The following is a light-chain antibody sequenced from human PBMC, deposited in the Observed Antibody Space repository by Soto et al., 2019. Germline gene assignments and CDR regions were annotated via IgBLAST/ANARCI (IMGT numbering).Light chain of an antibody. CDR1: QTISNW. Sequence: DIQMTQSPSSLSASVGDRVTITCRASQTISNWLAWYQQKPGKAPKVLIFDASSLDSGVPSRFSGRGSGTDFTLTISSLQPSDFATYYCQKYNTYPLTFGGGTKVEI. J-gene: IGKJ4*01. CDR3: QKYNTYPLT. V-gene: IGKV1-5*01. CDR2: DAS.